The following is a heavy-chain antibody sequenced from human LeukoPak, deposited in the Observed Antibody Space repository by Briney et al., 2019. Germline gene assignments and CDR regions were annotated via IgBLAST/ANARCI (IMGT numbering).Heavy chain of an antibody. CDR1: GFTFSTYW. V-gene: IGHV3-7*01. CDR3: AKDTSEQWLVHYYYYYMDV. Sequence: PGGSLRLSCAASGFTFSTYWMTWVRQAPGKGLEWVANINQGGSETYYVDSAKGRFTISRDNSKNTLYLQMNSLRAEDTAVYYCAKDTSEQWLVHYYYYYMDVWGKGTTVTISS. J-gene: IGHJ6*03. CDR2: INQGGSET. D-gene: IGHD6-19*01.